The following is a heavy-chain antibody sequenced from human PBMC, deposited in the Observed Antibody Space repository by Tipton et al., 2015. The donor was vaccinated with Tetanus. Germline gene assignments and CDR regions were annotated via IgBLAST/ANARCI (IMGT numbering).Heavy chain of an antibody. CDR3: ARATGGYRGYDYVDF. D-gene: IGHD5-12*01. CDR1: GFTLSDYY. CDR2: IRSRGDTI. V-gene: IGHV3-11*01. Sequence: SLRLSCAASGFTLSDYYMSWIRQAPGKGLEWVSYIRSRGDTIYYADSVKGRFTIPRDNAKNLVFLQMNSLRAEDTAVYYCARATGGYRGYDYVDFWGQGTLVAVSS. J-gene: IGHJ4*02.